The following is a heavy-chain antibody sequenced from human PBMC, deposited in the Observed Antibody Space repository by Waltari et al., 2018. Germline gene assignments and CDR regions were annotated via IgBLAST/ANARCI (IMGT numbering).Heavy chain of an antibody. CDR1: GFTFSRYS. J-gene: IGHJ4*02. CDR2: MKQIGDEI. CDR3: AKSYTETNCRHFDY. V-gene: IGHV3-23*01. D-gene: IGHD3-16*02. Sequence: EVQLLESGGALIQSAGGSLRLSCLASGFTFSRYSMNWVRQAPGKGLDGGSVMKQIGDEIYYAESVKGRFTVSRENSKNTLYLQMSSLRAEDTAVYYCAKSYTETNCRHFDYWGQGILVTVSS.